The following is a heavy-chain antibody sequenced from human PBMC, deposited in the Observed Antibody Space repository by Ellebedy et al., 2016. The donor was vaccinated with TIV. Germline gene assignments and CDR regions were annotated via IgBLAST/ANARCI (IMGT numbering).Heavy chain of an antibody. CDR1: GGSFSGYY. J-gene: IGHJ3*02. V-gene: IGHV4-34*01. CDR3: ARDSQVGLDALDI. D-gene: IGHD1-26*01. CDR2: INHSGST. Sequence: MPGGSLRLSCAVYGGSFSGYYWSWIRQPPGKGLEWIGEINHSGSTNYNPSFKSRVTISVDTSKNQFSLQLNSVSPEDTAVYYCARDSQVGLDALDIWGQGTMVTVSS.